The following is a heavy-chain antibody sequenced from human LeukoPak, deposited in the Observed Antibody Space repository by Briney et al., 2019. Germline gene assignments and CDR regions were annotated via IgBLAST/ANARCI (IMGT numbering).Heavy chain of an antibody. Sequence: PSETLSLTCTVSGGSISSSNYYWGWIRQPPGKGLEWIGSVYYSGSTYYNPSLKSRVTISVDTSKNQFSLKLNSVTAADTAVYYCARRSPHYDILTGPWGQGTLVTVSS. CDR3: ARRSPHYDILTGP. CDR2: VYYSGST. D-gene: IGHD3-9*01. V-gene: IGHV4-39*01. CDR1: GGSISSSNYY. J-gene: IGHJ5*02.